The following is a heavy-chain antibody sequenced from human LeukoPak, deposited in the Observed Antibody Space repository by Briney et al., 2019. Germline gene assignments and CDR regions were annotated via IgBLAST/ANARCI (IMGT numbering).Heavy chain of an antibody. D-gene: IGHD3-22*01. CDR3: AKLLYYYDSSQPY. J-gene: IGHJ4*02. CDR1: GFSLSSYA. V-gene: IGHV3-23*01. CDR2: ISSSDAGT. Sequence: PGGSLRLSCAASGFSLSSYAMSWVRQAPGKGLEWVSAISSSDAGTYHADSARGRFTISRDSSKNTLYLQMNSLRAEDAAVYYCAKLLYYYDSSQPYWGQGTLVTVSS.